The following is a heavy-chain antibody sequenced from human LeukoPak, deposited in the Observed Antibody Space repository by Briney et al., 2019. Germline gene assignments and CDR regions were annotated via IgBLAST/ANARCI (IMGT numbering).Heavy chain of an antibody. J-gene: IGHJ4*02. V-gene: IGHV4-38-2*02. CDR2: IYHSGST. CDR1: GYSISSGYY. CDR3: ARDLRVTMVRGVIISLDY. D-gene: IGHD3-10*01. Sequence: SETLSLTCTVSGYSISSGYYWGWIRQPPGKGLEWFGSIYHSGSTYYNPSLKSRVTISVDTSKNQFSLKLSSVTAADTAVYYCARDLRVTMVRGVIISLDYWGQGTLVTVSS.